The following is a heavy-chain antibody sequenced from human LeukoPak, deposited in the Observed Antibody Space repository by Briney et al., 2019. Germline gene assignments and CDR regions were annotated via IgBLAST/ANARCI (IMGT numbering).Heavy chain of an antibody. CDR2: ISAYNGNT. CDR1: GYTFTGYY. CDR3: ARDRTAAAFDY. J-gene: IGHJ4*02. V-gene: IGHV1-18*04. Sequence: GASVKVSCKASGYTFTGYYMHWVRQAPGQGLEWMGWISAYNGNTKYAQKIQGRVTMTTDTSTSTAYMELRSLRSDDTALYYCARDRTAAAFDYWGQGTLVTVSS. D-gene: IGHD6-13*01.